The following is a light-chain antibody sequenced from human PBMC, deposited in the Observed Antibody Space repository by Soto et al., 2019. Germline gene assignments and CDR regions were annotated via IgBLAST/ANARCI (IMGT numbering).Light chain of an antibody. CDR1: GGSIANNY. CDR2: QDN. CDR3: HSYDSSAHWV. J-gene: IGLJ3*02. Sequence: NFMLTQPHSVSESPGKTVTISCTRSGGSIANNYVQWYQQRPGSAPTPVIFQDNERPSGVPDRFSGSIDSSSNSASLTISGLGTEDEADYYCHSYDSSAHWVFGGGTKLTVL. V-gene: IGLV6-57*04.